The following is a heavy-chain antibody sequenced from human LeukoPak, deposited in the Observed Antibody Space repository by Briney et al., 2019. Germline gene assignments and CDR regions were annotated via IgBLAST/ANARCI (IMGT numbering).Heavy chain of an antibody. V-gene: IGHV4-59*01. CDR3: ATVKVRSEYWFDP. CDR2: LYYSGNT. Sequence: SETLSLTCTVSGGSIRSYYWSWIRQPPGKGLEWIGYLYYSGNTNYNPSLKSRVTISEDTSKTKFSLKLSSVTAADTAVYYCATVKVRSEYWFDPWGQGTLVTVSS. CDR1: GGSIRSYY. J-gene: IGHJ5*02.